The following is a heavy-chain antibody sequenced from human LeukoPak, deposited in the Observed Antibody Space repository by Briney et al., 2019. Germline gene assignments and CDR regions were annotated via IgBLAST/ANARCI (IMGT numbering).Heavy chain of an antibody. CDR3: ARGVVAAAGFNDY. Sequence: SETLSLTCTVSGYSISSGYYWGWIRQPPGKGLEWIGSIYHSGSTYYNPSLKSRVTISVDTSKNQFSLKLSSVTAADTAVYYCARGVVAAAGFNDYWGQGTLVTVSS. D-gene: IGHD6-13*01. CDR2: IYHSGST. V-gene: IGHV4-38-2*02. CDR1: GYSISSGYY. J-gene: IGHJ4*02.